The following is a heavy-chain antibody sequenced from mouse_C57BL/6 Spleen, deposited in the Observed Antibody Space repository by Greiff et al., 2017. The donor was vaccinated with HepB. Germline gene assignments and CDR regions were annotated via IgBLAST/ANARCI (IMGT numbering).Heavy chain of an antibody. CDR2: IDPSDSYT. D-gene: IGHD2-1*01. J-gene: IGHJ3*01. CDR1: GYTFTSYW. Sequence: VQLQQPGAELVKPGASVKLSCKASGYTFTSYWMQWVKQRPGQGLEWIGEIDPSDSYTNYNQKFKGKATLTVDTSSSTAYMQLSSLTSEDSAVYYCARSEGNYPFAYWGQGTLVTVSA. V-gene: IGHV1-50*01. CDR3: ARSEGNYPFAY.